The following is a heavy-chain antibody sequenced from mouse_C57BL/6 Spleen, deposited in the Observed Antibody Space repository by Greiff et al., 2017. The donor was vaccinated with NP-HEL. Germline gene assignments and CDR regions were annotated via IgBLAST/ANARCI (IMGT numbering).Heavy chain of an antibody. CDR1: GFTFSSYA. D-gene: IGHD2-5*01. CDR2: ISDGGSYT. CDR3: AREAYYSNYEFAY. Sequence: DVMLVESGGGLVKPGGSLKLSCAASGFTFSSYAMSWVRQTPEKRLEWVATISDGGSYTYYPDNVKGRFTISRDNAKNNLYLQMSHLKSEDTAMYYCAREAYYSNYEFAYWGQGTLVTVSA. V-gene: IGHV5-4*01. J-gene: IGHJ3*01.